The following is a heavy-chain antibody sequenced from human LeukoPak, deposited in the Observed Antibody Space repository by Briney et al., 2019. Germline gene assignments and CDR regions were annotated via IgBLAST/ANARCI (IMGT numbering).Heavy chain of an antibody. CDR1: GFTFSSYG. V-gene: IGHV3-30*18. CDR2: ISYDGSNK. CDR3: AKDLELGGFGEFPLFDY. Sequence: GGSLRLSCAASGFTFSSYGMHWVRQAPGKGLEWVAVISYDGSNKYYADSVKGRFTISRDNSKNTLYLQMNSLRAEDTAVYYCAKDLELGGFGEFPLFDYWGQGTLVTVSS. J-gene: IGHJ4*02. D-gene: IGHD3-10*01.